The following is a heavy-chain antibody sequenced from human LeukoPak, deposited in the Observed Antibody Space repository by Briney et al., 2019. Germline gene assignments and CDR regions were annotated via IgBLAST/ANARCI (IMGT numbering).Heavy chain of an antibody. V-gene: IGHV3-7*01. Sequence: GGSLRLSCVASRFTFSNYLMSWVRQAPEKGLEWVANIREDGSEKYYVDSVKGRFTISRDNTKNSLYLQMNSLRAEDTAVYYCARDGYGDYAFDYWGQGTLVTVSS. D-gene: IGHD4-17*01. CDR1: RFTFSNYL. J-gene: IGHJ4*02. CDR2: IREDGSEK. CDR3: ARDGYGDYAFDY.